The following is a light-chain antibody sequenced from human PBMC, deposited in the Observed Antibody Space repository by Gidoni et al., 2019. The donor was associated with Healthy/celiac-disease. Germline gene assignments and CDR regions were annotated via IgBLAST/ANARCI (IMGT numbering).Light chain of an antibody. CDR2: AAS. CDR1: QSIRNY. Sequence: DIQMSQSPSSLSAYVGDRVTITCRASQSIRNYLNWYQQKPGKAPQLLIYAASSLQSGVPSRFSGSGSGTDFTPTISSLQPADFATSYCQQRYSTPLTFGGGTKVEIK. CDR3: QQRYSTPLT. J-gene: IGKJ4*01. V-gene: IGKV1-39*01.